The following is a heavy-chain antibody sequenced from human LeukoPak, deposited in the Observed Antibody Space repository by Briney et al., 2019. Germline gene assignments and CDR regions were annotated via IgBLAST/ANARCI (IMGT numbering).Heavy chain of an antibody. CDR3: VRGTSGDWFDP. CDR1: GYTFTGYY. J-gene: IGHJ5*02. V-gene: IGHV1-2*02. CDR2: INPNSGGT. Sequence: ASVKVSCKASGYTFTGYYMHWVRQAPGQGLEWMGWINPNSGGTNYAQRFQGRVTMTRDTSISTAYMELSRLRSADTAVYYCVRGTSGDWFDPWGRGTLVTVSS. D-gene: IGHD2-2*01.